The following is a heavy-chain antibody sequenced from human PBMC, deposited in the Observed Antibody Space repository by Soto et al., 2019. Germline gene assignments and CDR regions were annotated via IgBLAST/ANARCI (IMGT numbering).Heavy chain of an antibody. Sequence: GGSLRLSCAASGFTFSSYAMSWVRQAPGKGLEWVSAISGSGGSTYYADSVKGRFTISRDNSKNTLYLQMNSLRAEDTAVYYCAKTLSAWWAVAGDFDYWGQGTLVTVSS. CDR1: GFTFSSYA. D-gene: IGHD6-19*01. V-gene: IGHV3-23*01. CDR2: ISGSGGST. J-gene: IGHJ4*02. CDR3: AKTLSAWWAVAGDFDY.